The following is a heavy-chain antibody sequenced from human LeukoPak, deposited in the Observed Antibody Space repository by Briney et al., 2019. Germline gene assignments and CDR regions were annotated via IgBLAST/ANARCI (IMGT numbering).Heavy chain of an antibody. J-gene: IGHJ4*02. D-gene: IGHD6-19*01. CDR3: ARGSEVAVAGDFDY. Sequence: PSETLSLTCTVSGGSISSYYWSWIRQPPGKGLEWIGYIYYSGSTNYNPSLKSRVTISVDTSKNQFSLKLSSVTAADTAVYYCARGSEVAVAGDFDYWGQGTLVTVSS. V-gene: IGHV4-59*08. CDR1: GGSISSYY. CDR2: IYYSGST.